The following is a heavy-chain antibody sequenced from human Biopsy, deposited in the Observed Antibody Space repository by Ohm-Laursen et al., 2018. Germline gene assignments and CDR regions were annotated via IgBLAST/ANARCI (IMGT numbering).Heavy chain of an antibody. D-gene: IGHD3-10*01. V-gene: IGHV4-4*07. Sequence: SQTLSLTCTVSGGYISHYYWTWIRQPAGQGLEWIGRIYITGETDYNTSLKSRVTMSVDSSKKQFSLKLKSVTAADTAIYYCARAPPLIRGVVESWFDPWGQGILVTVSS. CDR3: ARAPPLIRGVVESWFDP. CDR1: GGYISHYY. J-gene: IGHJ5*02. CDR2: IYITGET.